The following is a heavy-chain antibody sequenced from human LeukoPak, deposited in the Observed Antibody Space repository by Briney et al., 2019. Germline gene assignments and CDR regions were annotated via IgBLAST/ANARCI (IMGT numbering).Heavy chain of an antibody. Sequence: TSQTLSLTCTVSGGSISSGGYYWSWIRQHLGKGLEWIGYIYYSGSTYYNPSLKSRVTISVDTSKNQFSLKLSSVTAADTAVYYCARDLRLGELSYFDYWGQGTLVTVSS. D-gene: IGHD2-21*01. CDR2: IYYSGST. V-gene: IGHV4-31*03. CDR3: ARDLRLGELSYFDY. J-gene: IGHJ4*02. CDR1: GGSISSGGYY.